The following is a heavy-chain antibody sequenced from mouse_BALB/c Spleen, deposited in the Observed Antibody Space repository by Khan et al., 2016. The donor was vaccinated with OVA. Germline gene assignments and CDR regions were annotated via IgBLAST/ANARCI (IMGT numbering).Heavy chain of an antibody. V-gene: IGHV9-2-1*01. CDR1: GYTFTDYS. Sequence: QIQLVQSGPELKKPGETVKISCKASGYTFTDYSMHWVKQAPGKGLKWMGWINTETGEPTYTDDFKGRFAFSLETSASTAYLQINNLKNEDTATYFCARDRYDYFDYWGQGTTLTGSS. J-gene: IGHJ2*01. CDR3: ARDRYDYFDY. D-gene: IGHD2-14*01. CDR2: INTETGEP.